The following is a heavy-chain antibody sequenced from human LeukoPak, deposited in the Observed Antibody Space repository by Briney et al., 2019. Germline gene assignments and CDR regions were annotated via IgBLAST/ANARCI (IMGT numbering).Heavy chain of an antibody. V-gene: IGHV1-24*01. D-gene: IGHD3-10*01. Sequence: ASVKVSCKVSGYTLTELCVHWVRQAPGKGLEWMGNFDPKDGETIYAQRFQGRVTMTEDTSTHTAYMELSSLRSEDTAVYYCARDRRAVYGSGSYYNVRDYWGQGTLVTVSS. CDR2: FDPKDGET. CDR3: ARDRRAVYGSGSYYNVRDY. CDR1: GYTLTELC. J-gene: IGHJ4*02.